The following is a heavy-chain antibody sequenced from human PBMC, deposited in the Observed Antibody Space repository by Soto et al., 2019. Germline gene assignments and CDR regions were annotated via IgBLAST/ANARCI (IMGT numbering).Heavy chain of an antibody. V-gene: IGHV1-46*03. CDR3: ARVGGYCSGGSCHHDAFDI. CDR1: GYTFTSYY. D-gene: IGHD2-15*01. J-gene: IGHJ3*02. CDR2: INPSGGST. Sequence: QVQLVQSGAEVKKPGASVKVSCKASGYTFTSYYMHWVRQAPGQGLEWMGIINPSGGSTSYAQKFQGRVTMPRDRSTSTVYMELSSLRSEDTAVYYCARVGGYCSGGSCHHDAFDIWGQGTMVTVSS.